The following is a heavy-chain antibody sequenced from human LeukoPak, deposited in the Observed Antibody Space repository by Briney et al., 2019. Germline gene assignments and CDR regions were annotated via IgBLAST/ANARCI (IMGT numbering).Heavy chain of an antibody. CDR2: IGTAGDT. J-gene: IGHJ4*02. V-gene: IGHV3-13*01. CDR3: ARGMHSGYDWHFGY. CDR1: GFTFSSYD. Sequence: GGSLRLSCAASGFTFSSYDMHWVRQATGKGLEWVSAIGTAGDTYYPGSVKGRFTISRENAKNSLYLQMNSLRAGDTAVYYCARGMHSGYDWHFGYWGQGTLVTVSS. D-gene: IGHD5-12*01.